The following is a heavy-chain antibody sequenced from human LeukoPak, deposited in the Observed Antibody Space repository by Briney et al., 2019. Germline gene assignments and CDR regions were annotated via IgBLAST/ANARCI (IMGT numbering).Heavy chain of an antibody. V-gene: IGHV3-30*18. D-gene: IGHD6-13*01. CDR2: ISYDGSNT. CDR1: GFTFRAYG. CDR3: AKEGDISSSWYLSNYFDY. J-gene: IGHJ4*02. Sequence: PGRSLRLSCAASGFTFRAYGMHWVRQAPGKGLEWVAIISYDGSNTYYADSVKGRFTISRDNSKNTLYLQVDSLRAEDTAVYYCAKEGDISSSWYLSNYFDYWGQGTLVTVSS.